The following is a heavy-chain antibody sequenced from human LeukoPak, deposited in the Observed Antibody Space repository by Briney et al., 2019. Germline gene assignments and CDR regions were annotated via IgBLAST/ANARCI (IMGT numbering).Heavy chain of an antibody. J-gene: IGHJ4*02. CDR3: ARQNDFRLDY. V-gene: IGHV5-51*01. Sequence: GAALRISSKGSGCAFSSYWIGWVRRMPGKGLEGMGIIYPGDSDTRYSPSLQGQVTISVDTSIGTSYLQWSSLKASDTAIYYCARQNDFRLDYWGQGTLVAVSS. CDR2: IYPGDSDT. CDR1: GCAFSSYW. D-gene: IGHD3-3*01.